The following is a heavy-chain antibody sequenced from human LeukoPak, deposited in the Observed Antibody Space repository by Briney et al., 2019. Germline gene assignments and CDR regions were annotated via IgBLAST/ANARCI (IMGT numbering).Heavy chain of an antibody. Sequence: GGSLRLSCAASGFTFSSYSMNWVRQAPGKGLEWVSSISSSSSYIYYADSVKGRFTISRDNAKNSLYLQMNSLRAEDTAVYYCARSLEGVPSEKRFDPWGQGTLATVSS. CDR2: ISSSSSYI. D-gene: IGHD1-1*01. V-gene: IGHV3-21*01. J-gene: IGHJ5*02. CDR3: ARSLEGVPSEKRFDP. CDR1: GFTFSSYS.